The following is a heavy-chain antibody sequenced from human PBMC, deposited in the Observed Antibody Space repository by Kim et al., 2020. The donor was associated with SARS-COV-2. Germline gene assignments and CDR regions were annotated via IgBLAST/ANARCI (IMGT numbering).Heavy chain of an antibody. CDR3: ASDIVLYGLDV. CDR2: IKSEGTGI. V-gene: IGHV3-74*01. CDR1: GFTVTTYW. D-gene: IGHD1-26*01. Sequence: GGSLRLSCAASGFTVTTYWMHWVRQAPRKGLEWVSRIKSEGTGISYADSVKGRFTISRDNANNTLYLQMDNLRDDDTAVYYCASDIVLYGLDVWGQGTMVTVSS. J-gene: IGHJ6*02.